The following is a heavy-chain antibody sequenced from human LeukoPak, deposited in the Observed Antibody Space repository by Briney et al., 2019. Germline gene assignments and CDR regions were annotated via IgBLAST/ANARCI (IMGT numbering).Heavy chain of an antibody. CDR3: ARSKSVAGSFDY. CDR2: IIPILGIA. CDR1: GGTFSSYT. Sequence: GSSVKVSCKASGGTFSSYTISWVRQAPGQGLEWMGRIIPILGIANYAQKLQGRVTITADKSTSTAYMELSSLRSEDTAVYYCARSKSVAGSFDYWGQGTLVTVSS. V-gene: IGHV1-69*02. J-gene: IGHJ4*02. D-gene: IGHD6-19*01.